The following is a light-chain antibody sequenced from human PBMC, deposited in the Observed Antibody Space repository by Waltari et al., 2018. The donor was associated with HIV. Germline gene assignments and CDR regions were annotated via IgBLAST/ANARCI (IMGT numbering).Light chain of an antibody. CDR3: SSYTSTSTVYV. V-gene: IGLV2-14*03. CDR1: SSDVGGYNS. CDR2: AVS. Sequence: QSALTQPASVSGSPGQSITITCTGTSSDVGGYNSVSWYQLHPGKAPKLIIYAVSNRPSGVANRFSGSKSDNTASLTIAGLQAEDEADYYCSSYTSTSTVYVFGTGTDVTVL. J-gene: IGLJ1*01.